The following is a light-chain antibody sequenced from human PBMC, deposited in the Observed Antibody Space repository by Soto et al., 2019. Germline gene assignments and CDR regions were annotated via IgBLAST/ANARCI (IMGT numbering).Light chain of an antibody. V-gene: IGKV3-20*01. CDR1: HSASSS. Sequence: EIVFTPSPGTLAFSQGERSALSCRVSHSASSSLAWYQQKPGQAPRLLIYGASSRATGLPDRFSGGGSGTDFTLTISRLEPEDFAVYYCQQYNNWPFITFGQGTRLEIK. CDR3: QQYNNWPFIT. CDR2: GAS. J-gene: IGKJ5*01.